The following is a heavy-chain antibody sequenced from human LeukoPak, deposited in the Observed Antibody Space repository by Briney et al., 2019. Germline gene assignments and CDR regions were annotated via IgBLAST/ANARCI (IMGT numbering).Heavy chain of an antibody. V-gene: IGHV3-30*18. D-gene: IGHD3-3*01. CDR2: ISYDGSNK. J-gene: IGHJ4*02. Sequence: PGGSLRLSCAASGFTFSSYGMHWVRQAPGKGLEWVAVISYDGSNKYYADSVKGRFTISRDNSKNTLYLQMNSLRAEDTAVYYCAKETFWSGYPFDYWGQGTLVTVSS. CDR3: AKETFWSGYPFDY. CDR1: GFTFSSYG.